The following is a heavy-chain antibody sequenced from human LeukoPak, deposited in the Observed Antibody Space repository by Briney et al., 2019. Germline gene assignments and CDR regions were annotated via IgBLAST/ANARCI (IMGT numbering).Heavy chain of an antibody. J-gene: IGHJ4*02. D-gene: IGHD2-2*02. V-gene: IGHV4-39*01. Sequence: PSETLSLTCTVSGGSISSSSYYWGWIRQPPGKGLEWIVSIYYSGSTYYNPSLKSRVTISVDTSKNQFSLKLSSVTAADTAVYYCASLIVVPAAISDPFDYWGQGTLVTVSS. CDR3: ASLIVVPAAISDPFDY. CDR2: IYYSGST. CDR1: GGSISSSSYY.